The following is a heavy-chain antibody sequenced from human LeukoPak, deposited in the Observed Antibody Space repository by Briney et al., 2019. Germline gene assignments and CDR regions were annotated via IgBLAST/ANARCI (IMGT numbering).Heavy chain of an antibody. J-gene: IGHJ4*02. CDR1: GGSISSYY. V-gene: IGHV4-59*01. D-gene: IGHD3-22*01. Sequence: PPETLFLTCTVSGGSISSYYWSWIRQPPGKGLEWIGYIYYSGSTNYNPSLKSRVTISVDTSKNQFSLKLSSVTAADTAVYYCARGGNYYDSSGYPDYWGQGTLVTVSS. CDR2: IYYSGST. CDR3: ARGGNYYDSSGYPDY.